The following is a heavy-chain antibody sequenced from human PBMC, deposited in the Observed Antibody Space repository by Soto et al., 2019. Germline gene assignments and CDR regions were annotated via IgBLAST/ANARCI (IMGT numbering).Heavy chain of an antibody. CDR1: GFTFSNAW. V-gene: IGHV3-15*01. Sequence: EVQLVESGGGLVKPGGSLRLSCAASGFTFSNAWMSWVRQAPGKGLEWVGRIKSKTDGGTTDYAAPVKGRFTISRDDSKNTLYLQMNSLKTEDTAVYYCTATPYYYDSCGYTTGDYWGQGTLVTVSS. J-gene: IGHJ4*02. D-gene: IGHD3-22*01. CDR3: TATPYYYDSCGYTTGDY. CDR2: IKSKTDGGTT.